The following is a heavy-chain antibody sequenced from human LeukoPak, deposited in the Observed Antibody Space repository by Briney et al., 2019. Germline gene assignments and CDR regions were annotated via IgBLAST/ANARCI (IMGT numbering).Heavy chain of an antibody. D-gene: IGHD6-19*01. CDR3: ARPPAYSSGHFDY. J-gene: IGHJ4*02. V-gene: IGHV5-51*01. Sequence: GEAPLISCNGFGYSSTSYWIGWVRQLPPRDREWMGLIYPGGSDTRYSPSFQGRVTISADKSMSTSYLQLSSLKASDTAMYYCARPPAYSSGHFDYWGQGTLVTVSS. CDR2: IYPGGSDT. CDR1: GYSSTSYW.